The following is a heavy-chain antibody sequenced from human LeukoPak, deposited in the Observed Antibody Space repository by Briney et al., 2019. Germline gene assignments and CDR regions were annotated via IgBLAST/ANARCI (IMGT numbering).Heavy chain of an antibody. J-gene: IGHJ4*02. V-gene: IGHV3-7*01. CDR2: IKQDGSET. CDR1: GFTFTNNF. Sequence: GGSLRLSCAASGFTFTNNFMSWVRQVPGKGLEWVANIKQDGSETTYADSVRGRFTISRDNAKTSLYLQMNSLRAEDTAVYYCARHLSGITGYTYGRGIDYWGQGTLVTVSS. CDR3: ARHLSGITGYTYGRGIDY. D-gene: IGHD5-18*01.